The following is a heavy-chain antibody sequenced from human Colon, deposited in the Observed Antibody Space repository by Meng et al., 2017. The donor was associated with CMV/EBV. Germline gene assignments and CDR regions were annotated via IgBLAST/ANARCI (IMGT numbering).Heavy chain of an antibody. CDR3: LRDPLLLPRRY. J-gene: IGHJ4*02. CDR1: GFMFRNYA. D-gene: IGHD3-3*01. Sequence: LTCVTSGFMFRNYAISWVRQAPGKGLEWVSAITGSGDTTFYTDSVRGRFTISRDNSKNTVYLHMTGLRADDTATYYCLRDPLLLPRRYWGQGTLVTVSS. V-gene: IGHV3-23*01. CDR2: ITGSGDTT.